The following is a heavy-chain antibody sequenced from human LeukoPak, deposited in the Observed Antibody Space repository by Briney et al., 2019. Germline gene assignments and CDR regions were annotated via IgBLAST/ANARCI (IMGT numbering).Heavy chain of an antibody. Sequence: SETLSLTCTVSGGSISSYYWSWIRQPPGKGLEWIGYIYYSGSTNYNPSLKSRVTISVDTSKNQFSLKLSSVTAADTAVYYCARVGSSNWFDPWGRGTLVTVSS. CDR1: GGSISSYY. V-gene: IGHV4-59*01. CDR3: ARVGSSNWFDP. CDR2: IYYSGST. J-gene: IGHJ5*02. D-gene: IGHD6-6*01.